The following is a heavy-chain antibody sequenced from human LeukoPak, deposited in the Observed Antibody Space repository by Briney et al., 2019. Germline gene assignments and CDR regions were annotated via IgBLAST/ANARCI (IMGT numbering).Heavy chain of an antibody. CDR3: AKDYYDSSGYPVDY. D-gene: IGHD3-22*01. Sequence: PGGSLRLSCAASGFTFSSYAMSWVRQAPGKGLEWVSAISGSGGSTYYADSVKGRFTISRDNSKNTLYLQMNSLRAEGTAVYYCAKDYYDSSGYPVDYWGQGTLVTVSS. CDR2: ISGSGGST. J-gene: IGHJ4*02. V-gene: IGHV3-23*01. CDR1: GFTFSSYA.